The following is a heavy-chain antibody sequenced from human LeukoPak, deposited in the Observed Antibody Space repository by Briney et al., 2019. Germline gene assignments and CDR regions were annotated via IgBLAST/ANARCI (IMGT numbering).Heavy chain of an antibody. D-gene: IGHD4-11*01. CDR3: ARGRNLGSRPKIDY. CDR1: GGSFSSYY. V-gene: IGHV4-34*01. CDR2: INHSGST. Sequence: PSETLSLTCAVYGGSFSSYYWSWIRQPPGKGLEWIGEINHSGSTNYNPSLKSRVTISVDTSKNQFSLKLSSVTAADTAVYYCARGRNLGSRPKIDYWGQGTLVTVSS. J-gene: IGHJ4*02.